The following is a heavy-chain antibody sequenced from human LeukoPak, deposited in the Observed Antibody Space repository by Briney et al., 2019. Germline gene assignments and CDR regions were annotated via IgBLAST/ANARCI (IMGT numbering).Heavy chain of an antibody. CDR3: ASNPGAVPYYGMDV. V-gene: IGHV4-34*01. CDR2: INHSGST. CDR1: GGSFSDYY. D-gene: IGHD4-17*01. Sequence: SETLSLTCAVYGGSFSDYYWSWIRQPPGKGLEWIGEINHSGSTNYNPSLKSRVTISVDTSKNQFSLNLNSVTAADTAVYYCASNPGAVPYYGMDVWGQGTTVTVSS. J-gene: IGHJ6*02.